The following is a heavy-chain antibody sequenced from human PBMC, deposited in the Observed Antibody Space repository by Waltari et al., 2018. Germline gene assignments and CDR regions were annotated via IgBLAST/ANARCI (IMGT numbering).Heavy chain of an antibody. Sequence: EVQLVQSGAEVKKPGESLKISCKGSGYSFTRYWIGWVRQMPGKGLEWMGIIYPGDSDTRYSPSFQGQVTISADKSISTAYLQWSSLKASDTAMYYCARRVVVVVAATTLLYYYYYYMDVWGKGTTVTISS. CDR2: IYPGDSDT. V-gene: IGHV5-51*01. J-gene: IGHJ6*03. CDR1: GYSFTRYW. D-gene: IGHD2-15*01. CDR3: ARRVVVVVAATTLLYYYYYYMDV.